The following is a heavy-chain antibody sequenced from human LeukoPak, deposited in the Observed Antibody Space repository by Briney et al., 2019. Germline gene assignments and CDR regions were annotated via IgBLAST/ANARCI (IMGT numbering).Heavy chain of an antibody. CDR2: IKQDGSEK. CDR1: GFTFSSYW. J-gene: IGHJ4*02. V-gene: IGHV3-7*01. D-gene: IGHD1-26*01. Sequence: GGSLRLSCAASGFTFSSYWMSWVRQAPGKGLEWVANIKQDGSEKYYVDSVKGRFTISRDNAKNSLYLQMNSLRVEDTAVYYCARDRAGGGSRTSYFDYWGQGTLVTVSS. CDR3: ARDRAGGGSRTSYFDY.